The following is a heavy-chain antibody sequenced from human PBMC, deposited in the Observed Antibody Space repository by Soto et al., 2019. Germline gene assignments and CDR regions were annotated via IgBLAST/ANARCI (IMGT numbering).Heavy chain of an antibody. J-gene: IGHJ3*02. CDR1: GYTFTSYD. CDR2: MNPNSRNT. D-gene: IGHD1-7*01. CDR3: ARENRTTRAFDI. Sequence: QVQLVQSGAEVKKPGASVKVSCKASGYTFTSYDINWVRQATGQGLEWMGWMNPNSRNTGYAQKFQGRVTMTRTTSISTAYMELSSLRSEDTAVYYCARENRTTRAFDIWGQGTMVTVSS. V-gene: IGHV1-8*01.